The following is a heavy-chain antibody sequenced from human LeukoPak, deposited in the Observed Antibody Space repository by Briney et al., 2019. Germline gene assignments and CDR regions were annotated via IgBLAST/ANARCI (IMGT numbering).Heavy chain of an antibody. CDR1: GYTLTSYY. J-gene: IGHJ4*02. Sequence: GASVKVSCRASGYTLTSYYVHWVRQAPGQGPEYMGIINPSAGNTNYAQKFQGRITMTRDTSTSTVYMELSSLLSEDTAVYYCARERPNIYYFDYWGQGTLVTVSS. CDR2: INPSAGNT. CDR3: ARERPNIYYFDY. V-gene: IGHV1-46*01. D-gene: IGHD1/OR15-1a*01.